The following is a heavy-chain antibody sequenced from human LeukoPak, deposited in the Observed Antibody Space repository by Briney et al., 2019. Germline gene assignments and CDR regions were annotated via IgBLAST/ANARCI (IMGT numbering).Heavy chain of an antibody. D-gene: IGHD6-13*01. CDR3: ARMAPIAAAGKRLELDY. V-gene: IGHV4-59*01. J-gene: IGHJ4*02. CDR1: GGSISSYY. CDR2: IYYSGST. Sequence: PSETLSLTCTVSGGSISSYYWSWIRQPPGKGLEWIGYIYYSGSTNYNPSLKSRVTISVDTSKNQFSLKLSSVTAADTAVYYCARMAPIAAAGKRLELDYWGQGTLVTVSS.